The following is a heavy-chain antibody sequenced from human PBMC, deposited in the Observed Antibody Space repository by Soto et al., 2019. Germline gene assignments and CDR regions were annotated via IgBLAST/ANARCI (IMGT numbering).Heavy chain of an antibody. Sequence: SETLSLTCAVSGYSITSGYYWGWLREPPGKGLEWIGSTYHGGSTYYNPSLNSRVTLSIDMTNNHVSLILNSVTAADTAVYYCARVGPWVPYYYDSSPYTFENWFDPWGQGTLVNVCS. CDR1: GYSITSGYY. D-gene: IGHD3-22*01. CDR2: TYHGGST. CDR3: ARVGPWVPYYYDSSPYTFENWFDP. V-gene: IGHV4-38-2*01. J-gene: IGHJ5*02.